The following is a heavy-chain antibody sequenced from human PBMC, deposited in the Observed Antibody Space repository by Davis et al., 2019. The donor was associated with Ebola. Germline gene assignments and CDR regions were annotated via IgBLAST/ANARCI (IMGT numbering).Heavy chain of an antibody. D-gene: IGHD1-26*01. V-gene: IGHV3-23*01. CDR3: AKDTSNVWFDV. Sequence: GESLKISCPDSVITFSSYAMTWGRKAPGKGLEWVSTISGSGGSTYYADSVKGRFTISRDNSKNTLHLQMNSLRVEDTAIYYCAKDTSNVWFDVWGQGTMVTVSS. CDR1: VITFSSYA. J-gene: IGHJ3*01. CDR2: ISGSGGST.